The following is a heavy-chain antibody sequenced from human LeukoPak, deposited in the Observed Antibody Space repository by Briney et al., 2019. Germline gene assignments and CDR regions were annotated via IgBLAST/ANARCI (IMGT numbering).Heavy chain of an antibody. J-gene: IGHJ6*02. D-gene: IGHD3-16*02. CDR1: GYSFTTYA. CDR2: IIPIFGTA. CDR3: ARGGGYYDYVWGSYRAYYYYGMDV. V-gene: IGHV1-69*13. Sequence: SVKVSCKACGYSFTTYAMNWVRQAPGQGLEWMGGIIPIFGTANYAQKFQGRVTITADESTSTAYMELSSLRSEDTAVYYCARGGGYYDYVWGSYRAYYYYGMDVWGQGTTVTVSS.